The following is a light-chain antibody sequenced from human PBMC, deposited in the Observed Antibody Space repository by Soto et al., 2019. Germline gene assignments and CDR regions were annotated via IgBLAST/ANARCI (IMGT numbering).Light chain of an antibody. CDR2: DTS. V-gene: IGKV3-11*02. CDR3: QQRTNWPSVT. CDR1: HSVSGS. Sequence: EFVLTQSPGTLSLSLGDRATLSCRASHSVSGSLAWYRHHPGQAPRLLIYDTSKRATGIPARFSGSGSERHFTLTITSLAPEDFGVYYWQQRTNWPSVTFGGGTKVEIK. J-gene: IGKJ4*01.